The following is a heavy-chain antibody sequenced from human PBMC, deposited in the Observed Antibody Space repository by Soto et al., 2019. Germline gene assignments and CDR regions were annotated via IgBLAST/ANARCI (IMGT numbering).Heavy chain of an antibody. V-gene: IGHV4-30-4*01. J-gene: IGHJ6*02. CDR1: GGSFSSGDYY. CDR2: IYYTGST. Sequence: QVQLQESGPGVVKPSQTLSLTCTVSGGSFSSGDYYWGWVRQPPGKGLEWIGYIYYTGSTFNNPSLKSRCSISIDTSKTQCYLKLSSVTAADTAVYYCARIHFGDEPSYYYYGMDVWGQGTTVTVSS. D-gene: IGHD4-17*01. CDR3: ARIHFGDEPSYYYYGMDV.